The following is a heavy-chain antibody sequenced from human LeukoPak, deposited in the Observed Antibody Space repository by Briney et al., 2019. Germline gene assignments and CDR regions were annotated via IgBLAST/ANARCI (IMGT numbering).Heavy chain of an antibody. CDR3: AKYGSGSYYQDYFDY. J-gene: IGHJ4*02. Sequence: GGSLRLSCAASGFTFSSYAMSWVRQAPGKGLEWVSAISGSGGSTYYADSVKGRLTISRDNSKNTLYLQMNSLRAEDTAVYYCAKYGSGSYYQDYFDYWGQGTLVTVSS. CDR2: ISGSGGST. CDR1: GFTFSSYA. V-gene: IGHV3-23*01. D-gene: IGHD3-10*01.